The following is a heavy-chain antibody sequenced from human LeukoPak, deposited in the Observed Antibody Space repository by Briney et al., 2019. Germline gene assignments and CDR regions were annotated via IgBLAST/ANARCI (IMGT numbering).Heavy chain of an antibody. J-gene: IGHJ4*02. V-gene: IGHV3-30*18. D-gene: IGHD6-19*01. CDR2: ITYDGNTK. CDR3: TKDYSSGWYGGIDY. CDR1: GFAFSNCG. Sequence: GGSLRLSCAASGFAFSNCGMHWVRQAPGKGLEWVAVITYDGNTKYYLDSAKGRFTISRDNSKNTLYLQMSSLRGEDTAVYYCTKDYSSGWYGGIDYWGQGTLVTVSS.